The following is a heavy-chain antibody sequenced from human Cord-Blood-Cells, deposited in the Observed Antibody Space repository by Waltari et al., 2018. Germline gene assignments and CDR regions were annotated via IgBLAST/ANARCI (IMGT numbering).Heavy chain of an antibody. V-gene: IGHV3-9*01. D-gene: IGHD2-2*01. CDR2: ISWNSGSI. Sequence: EVQLVESGGGLVQPGRSLRLSCAASGFTFDDYAMHWVRQAPGKGLEWVSGISWNSGSIGYADSVKGRFTISRDNAKNSLYLQMNSLRAEDTALYYCAKEALTDCSSTSCDSPFDYWGQGTLVTVSS. CDR1: GFTFDDYA. CDR3: AKEALTDCSSTSCDSPFDY. J-gene: IGHJ4*02.